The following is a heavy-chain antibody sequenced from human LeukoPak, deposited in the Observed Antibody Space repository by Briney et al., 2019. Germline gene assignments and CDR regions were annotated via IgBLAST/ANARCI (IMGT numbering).Heavy chain of an antibody. CDR3: AGSGWQVYFDY. J-gene: IGHJ4*02. V-gene: IGHV3-7*01. CDR1: GFTFTSYW. D-gene: IGHD6-19*01. Sequence: GGSLRLSCAASGFTFTSYWMNWVRQAPRKGLEWVANIKQDGSERYYVDSVKGRFTISRDNAKNSLYLQMNSLRAEDTGVYYCAGSGWQVYFDYWGQGTLVTVSS. CDR2: IKQDGSER.